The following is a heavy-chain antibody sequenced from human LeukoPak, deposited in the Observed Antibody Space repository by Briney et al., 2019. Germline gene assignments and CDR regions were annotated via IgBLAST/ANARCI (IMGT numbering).Heavy chain of an antibody. D-gene: IGHD3-22*01. Sequence: GGSLRLSCAASRFTFSSFGMHWVRQAPGKGLEWVAVIWYDGNNKYYADSVKGRFTISRDNSKNTLYLQMNSLRAEDTAVYYCARAFTSTGYYYVEYWGQGTLVTVSS. CDR2: IWYDGNNK. CDR3: ARAFTSTGYYYVEY. J-gene: IGHJ4*02. V-gene: IGHV3-33*01. CDR1: RFTFSSFG.